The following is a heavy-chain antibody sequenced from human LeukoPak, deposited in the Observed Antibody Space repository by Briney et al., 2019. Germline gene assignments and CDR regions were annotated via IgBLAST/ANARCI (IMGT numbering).Heavy chain of an antibody. CDR1: GFTFSSYA. Sequence: GGSLRLSCAASGFTFSSYAMSWVRQAPGKGLEWVSAISGSGGSTYYADSVKGRFTISRDNARNSLYLQMNSLRAEDTGVYYCARDDYGGNAVSLAYWGQGTLVTVSS. CDR3: ARDDYGGNAVSLAY. V-gene: IGHV3-23*01. D-gene: IGHD4-23*01. J-gene: IGHJ4*02. CDR2: ISGSGGST.